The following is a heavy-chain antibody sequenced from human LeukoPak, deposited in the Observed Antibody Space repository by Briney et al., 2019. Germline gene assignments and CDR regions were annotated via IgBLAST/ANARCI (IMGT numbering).Heavy chain of an antibody. V-gene: IGHV4-38-2*02. CDR2: IYHSGST. CDR3: AREWRDDFFLHY. D-gene: IGHD2-21*02. CDR1: DYSISSGYY. J-gene: IGHJ4*02. Sequence: SETLSLTCAVADYSISSGYYWGWIRQPPGKGLEWIGSIYHSGSTYYNSSLKSRVTISVDTSKNQFSLKLSYVTAADTAVYYCAREWRDDFFLHYWGQGTVDTVSS.